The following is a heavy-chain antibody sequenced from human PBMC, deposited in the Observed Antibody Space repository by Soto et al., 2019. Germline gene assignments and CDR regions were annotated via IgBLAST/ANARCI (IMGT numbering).Heavy chain of an antibody. Sequence: QVQLVQSGAEVKKPGSSVKVSCKASGGTFSSYAISWVRQAPGQGLEWMGGIIPIFGTANYAQKFQGRVTITADESTSTAYMELRSLRSEDTAVYYCARREGLGDNDIVTGRWFDPWGQGTLVTVSS. D-gene: IGHD3-9*01. V-gene: IGHV1-69*12. CDR1: GGTFSSYA. J-gene: IGHJ5*02. CDR2: IIPIFGTA. CDR3: ARREGLGDNDIVTGRWFDP.